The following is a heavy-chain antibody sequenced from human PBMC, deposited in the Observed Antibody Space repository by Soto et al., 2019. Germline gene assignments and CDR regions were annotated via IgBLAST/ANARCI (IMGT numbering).Heavy chain of an antibody. CDR2: IYHSGST. J-gene: IGHJ4*02. V-gene: IGHV4-4*02. Sequence: PSETLSLTCAVSGGSISSSNWWSWVRQPPGKGLEWIGEIYHSGSTNYNPSLKSRVTISVDKSKNQFSLKLSSVTAADTAVYYCARGQPNYDILTGYYTPFDYWGQGTLVTVSS. D-gene: IGHD3-9*01. CDR3: ARGQPNYDILTGYYTPFDY. CDR1: GGSISSSNW.